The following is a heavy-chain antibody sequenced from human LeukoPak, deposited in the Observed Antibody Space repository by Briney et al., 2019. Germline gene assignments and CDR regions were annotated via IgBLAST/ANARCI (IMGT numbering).Heavy chain of an antibody. CDR3: ARSDGLSGYHPYYFDY. D-gene: IGHD6-25*01. CDR2: IYHSGST. V-gene: IGHV4-38-2*02. CDR1: GYSISSGYY. Sequence: PSETLSLTCTVSGYSISSGYYWGWIRQPPGKGLEWIGSIYHSGSTYYNPSLKSRVTISVDTSKNQFSLKLSSVTAADTAVYYCARSDGLSGYHPYYFDYWGQGTLVTVSS. J-gene: IGHJ4*02.